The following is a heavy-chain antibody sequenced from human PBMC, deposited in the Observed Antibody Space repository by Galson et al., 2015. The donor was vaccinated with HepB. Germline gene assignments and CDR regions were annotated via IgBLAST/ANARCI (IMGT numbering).Heavy chain of an antibody. CDR1: GFSLSNLRMG. CDR2: IFANGEK. Sequence: PALVKPTQTLTLTCTVSGFSLSNLRMGVSWIRQPPGKALEWLAHIFANGEKSYSTSLKTRLTISKDTSRSQVVLTMTNMDPVDTATYYCARSHTNRWSNPSFDYWGQGILVTVSS. D-gene: IGHD1-14*01. J-gene: IGHJ4*02. CDR3: ARSHTNRWSNPSFDY. V-gene: IGHV2-26*01.